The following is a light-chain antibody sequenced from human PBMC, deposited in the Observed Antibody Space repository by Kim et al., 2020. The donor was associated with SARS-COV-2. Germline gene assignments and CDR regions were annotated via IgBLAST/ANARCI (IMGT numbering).Light chain of an antibody. CDR3: ATWDDTLSGVV. CDR2: STS. J-gene: IGLJ2*01. CDR1: SSNIGSNY. Sequence: GQRVTISCSGSSSNIGSNYVDWYQHNPGPAPKYLIYSTSQRPSVVPDRFSGAKSGTSASLAISWLRSEDEADYYCATWDDTLSGVVFGGGTKLTVL. V-gene: IGLV1-47*02.